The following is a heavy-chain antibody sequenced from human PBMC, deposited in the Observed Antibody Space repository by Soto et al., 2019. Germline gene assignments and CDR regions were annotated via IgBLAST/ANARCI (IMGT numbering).Heavy chain of an antibody. CDR3: AKDRDYDILTGYYLAV. J-gene: IGHJ6*02. Sequence: GWSLRLSCAASGFTFISYGMHWVRQAPGKGLEWVAVISYDGSNKYYADSVKGRFTISRDNSKNTLYLQMNSLRAEDTAVYYCAKDRDYDILTGYYLAVWGQGTTVTVSS. CDR1: GFTFISYG. CDR2: ISYDGSNK. D-gene: IGHD3-9*01. V-gene: IGHV3-30*18.